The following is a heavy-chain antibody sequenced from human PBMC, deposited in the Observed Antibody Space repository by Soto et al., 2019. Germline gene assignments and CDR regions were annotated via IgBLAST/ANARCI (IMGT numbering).Heavy chain of an antibody. D-gene: IGHD6-19*01. CDR2: IYYSGST. V-gene: IGHV4-59*08. Sequence: QVQLQESGPGLVKPSETLSLTCTVSGGSISSYYLSWIRQPPGKGLEWIGYIYYSGSTNYNPSLKSRVTISVDTSKNQFSLKLSSVTAADTAVYYCARSHPQLTVAGTIPFDYWGQGTLVTVSS. CDR3: ARSHPQLTVAGTIPFDY. J-gene: IGHJ4*02. CDR1: GGSISSYY.